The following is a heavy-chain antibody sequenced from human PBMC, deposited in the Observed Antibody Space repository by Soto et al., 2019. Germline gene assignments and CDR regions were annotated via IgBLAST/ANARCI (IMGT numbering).Heavy chain of an antibody. V-gene: IGHV4-39*01. CDR3: ARHQLLLRWQTNLFDY. CDR1: GGSISSSSYY. Sequence: SETLSLTCTVSGGSISSSSYYWGWIRQPPGKGLEWIGSIYYSGSTYYNPSLKSRVTISVDTSKNQFSLKLSSVTAADTAVYYCARHQLLLRWQTNLFDYWGQGTLVTVSS. J-gene: IGHJ4*02. D-gene: IGHD4-17*01. CDR2: IYYSGST.